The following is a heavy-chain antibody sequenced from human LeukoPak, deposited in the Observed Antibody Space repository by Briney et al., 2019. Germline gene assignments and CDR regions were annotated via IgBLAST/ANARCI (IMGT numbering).Heavy chain of an antibody. CDR3: ARERAPYCSGGSCPRRPFDY. V-gene: IGHV3-21*01. CDR1: GFTFSSYS. D-gene: IGHD2-15*01. CDR2: ISSSSSYI. Sequence: GGSLRLSCAASGFTFSSYSMNWVRQAPGKGLEWVSSISSSSSYIYYADSVKGRFTISRDNAKNSLYLQMNSLRAEDTAVYYCARERAPYCSGGSCPRRPFDYWGQGTLVTVSS. J-gene: IGHJ4*02.